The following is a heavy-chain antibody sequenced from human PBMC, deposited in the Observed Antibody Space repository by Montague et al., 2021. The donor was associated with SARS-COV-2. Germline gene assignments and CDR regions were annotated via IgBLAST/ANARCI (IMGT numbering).Heavy chain of an antibody. J-gene: IGHJ6*02. CDR3: ARDGGIGDSGSNTWSYYYYGMDV. D-gene: IGHD3-22*01. V-gene: IGHV4-61*02. Sequence: TLSLTCSRLGSWNRGADRKSTRLKQSDTWGSDGVWCMKKRGSTNYNPSLKSRVTISVDTSKNQFSLKLSSVTAADTAVYYCARDGGIGDSGSNTWSYYYYGMDVWGQGTTVTVSS. CDR1: SWNRGAD. CDR2: MKKRGST.